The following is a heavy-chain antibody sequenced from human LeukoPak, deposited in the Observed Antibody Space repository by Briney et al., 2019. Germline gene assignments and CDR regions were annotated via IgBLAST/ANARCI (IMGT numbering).Heavy chain of an antibody. D-gene: IGHD6-6*01. CDR2: ISGSGGST. Sequence: GGSLRLSCAASGVTFSSYAMSWVRQAPEKGLEWVSAISGSGGSTYYADSVKGRFTISRDNSKNTLYPQMNSLRAEDTAVYYCAKDNPGIAARLVPDYWGQGTLVTVSS. CDR3: AKDNPGIAARLVPDY. J-gene: IGHJ4*02. V-gene: IGHV3-23*01. CDR1: GVTFSSYA.